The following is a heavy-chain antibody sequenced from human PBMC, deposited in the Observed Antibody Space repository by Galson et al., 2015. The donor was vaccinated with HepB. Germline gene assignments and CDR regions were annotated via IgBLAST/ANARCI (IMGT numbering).Heavy chain of an antibody. CDR1: GFTFSNAW. J-gene: IGHJ4*02. V-gene: IGHV3-15*01. Sequence: SLRLSCAASGFTFSNAWMSWVRQAPGKGLEWVGRIKSKTDGGTTDYAAPVKGRFTISRDDSKNTLYLQMNSLKTEDTAVYYCTTVSSSGFLEWSDYWGQGTLVTVSS. D-gene: IGHD3-3*01. CDR2: IKSKTDGGTT. CDR3: TTVSSSGFLEWSDY.